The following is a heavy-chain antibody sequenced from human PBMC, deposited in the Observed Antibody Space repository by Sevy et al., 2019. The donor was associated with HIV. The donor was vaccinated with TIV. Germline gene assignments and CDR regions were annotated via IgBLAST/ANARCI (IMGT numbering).Heavy chain of an antibody. Sequence: SETLSLTCTVSGDSISSSYWSWIRQPPGKGPEWIGYVYYTGSTNYNPSLKSRVTISIDTSKSQFSLKLSSVTAADTAVDYCARRRSSYGYSYYYYMDVWGKGTMVTVSS. D-gene: IGHD3-16*01. CDR1: GDSISSSY. V-gene: IGHV4-59*08. CDR2: VYYTGST. J-gene: IGHJ6*03. CDR3: ARRRSSYGYSYYYYMDV.